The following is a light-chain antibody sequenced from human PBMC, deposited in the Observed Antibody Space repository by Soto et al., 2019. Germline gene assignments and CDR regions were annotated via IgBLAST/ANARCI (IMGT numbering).Light chain of an antibody. CDR3: GTWDSSLSAYV. Sequence: QCDLTQPPSGSAAPGQKVTISCSGSSSNIGNNYVSWYQQLPGTAPKLLIYENNKRPSGIPDRFSGSKSGTSATLGITGLQTGDEADYYCGTWDSSLSAYVFGTGTKVTVL. J-gene: IGLJ1*01. V-gene: IGLV1-51*02. CDR1: SSNIGNNY. CDR2: ENN.